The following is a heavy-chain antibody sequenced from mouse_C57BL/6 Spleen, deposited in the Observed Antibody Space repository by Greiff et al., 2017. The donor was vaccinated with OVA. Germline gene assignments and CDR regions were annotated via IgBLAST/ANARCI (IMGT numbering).Heavy chain of an antibody. CDR2: IWSGGST. V-gene: IGHV2-2*01. Sequence: QVQLKESGPGLVQPSQSLSITCTVSGFPLTSYGVPCVRQSPGKGLEWLGVIWSGGSTDYNAAFISRLSISKDNSKSQVFFKMNSLQADDTAIYYGAREGYSNLDAMDYWGQGTSVTVSS. CDR1: GFPLTSYG. D-gene: IGHD2-5*01. J-gene: IGHJ4*01. CDR3: AREGYSNLDAMDY.